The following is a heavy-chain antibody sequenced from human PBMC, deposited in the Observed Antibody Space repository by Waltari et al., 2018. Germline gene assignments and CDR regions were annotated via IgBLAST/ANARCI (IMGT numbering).Heavy chain of an antibody. CDR3: ARDPQLWFGVFDY. V-gene: IGHV3-21*01. CDR1: GFTFSSYS. Sequence: EVQLVESGGGLVKPGGSLRLSCAASGFTFSSYSMNWVRQAPGEGLEWVSSISSSSSDIYYADSVKGRFTISRDNAKNSLYLQMNSLRAEDTAVYYCARDPQLWFGVFDYWGQGTLVTVSS. CDR2: ISSSSSDI. J-gene: IGHJ4*02. D-gene: IGHD3-10*01.